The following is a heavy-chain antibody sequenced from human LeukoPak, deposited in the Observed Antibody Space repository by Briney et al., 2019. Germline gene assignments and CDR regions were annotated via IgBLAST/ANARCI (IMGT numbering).Heavy chain of an antibody. Sequence: SETLSLTCTVSGGSISSGGSYWTWIRQHPGRGLEWIRHIYYTGSTYYNPSLKNRVAISLDTSKSQFSLKLSSVTAADTAVYYCARDTGSYNSSGYRFDCWGQGALVTVSS. J-gene: IGHJ4*02. CDR3: ARDTGSYNSSGYRFDC. V-gene: IGHV4-31*03. CDR2: IYYTGST. CDR1: GGSISSGGSY. D-gene: IGHD3-22*01.